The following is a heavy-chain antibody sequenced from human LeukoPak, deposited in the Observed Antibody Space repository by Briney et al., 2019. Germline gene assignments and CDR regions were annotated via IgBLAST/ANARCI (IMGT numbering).Heavy chain of an antibody. D-gene: IGHD3-10*01. CDR1: GDSVSTNSAA. CDR3: AREGPRGESVFDY. CDR2: TFYRSKWYN. Sequence: SQTLSLTCGISGDSVSTNSAAWNWLRQSPSRGLEWLGRTFYRSKWYNDYAVSVKSRITIFPDTSKNQFFLQLNSVTPEDTAVYYCAREGPRGESVFDYWGQGTLVTVSS. V-gene: IGHV6-1*01. J-gene: IGHJ4*02.